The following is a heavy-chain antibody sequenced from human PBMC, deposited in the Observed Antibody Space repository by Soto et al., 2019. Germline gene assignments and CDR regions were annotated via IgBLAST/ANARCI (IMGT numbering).Heavy chain of an antibody. Sequence: SETLSLTCAVYGGSFSGYYWSWIRQPPGKGLEWIGEINHSGSTNYNPSLKSRVTISVDTSKNQFSLKLSSVTAADTAVYYCARVPLWFGEKNWFDPWGQGTLVTVSS. CDR3: ARVPLWFGEKNWFDP. CDR2: INHSGST. J-gene: IGHJ5*02. D-gene: IGHD3-10*01. V-gene: IGHV4-34*01. CDR1: GGSFSGYY.